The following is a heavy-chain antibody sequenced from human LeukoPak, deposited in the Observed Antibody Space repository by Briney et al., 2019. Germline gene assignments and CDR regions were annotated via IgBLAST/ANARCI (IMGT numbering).Heavy chain of an antibody. D-gene: IGHD4-17*01. CDR1: VFTFSTYS. V-gene: IGHV3-21*01. CDR2: ISSSSSNI. Sequence: PGGSLRLSCAASVFTFSTYSMNWVRQAPGKGLEWVSFISSSSSNIYYADSVKGRFSISRDNAKNSLYLQMNSLRAEDTAVYYRARDARLGHDYGDYLFDYWGQGTLVTVSS. CDR3: ARDARLGHDYGDYLFDY. J-gene: IGHJ4*02.